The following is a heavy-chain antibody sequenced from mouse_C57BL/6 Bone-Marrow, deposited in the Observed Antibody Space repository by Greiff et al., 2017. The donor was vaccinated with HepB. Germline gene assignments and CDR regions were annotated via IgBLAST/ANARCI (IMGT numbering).Heavy chain of an antibody. CDR3: TPNYYGSSPYAMDY. CDR1: GFNIKDDY. Sequence: EVQLQQSGAELVRPGASVKLSCTASGFNIKDDYMHWVKQRPEQGLEWIGWIDPENGDTEYASKFQGKATITADTSSNTAYLQLSSLTSEDAAVYYCTPNYYGSSPYAMDYWGQGTSDTVSS. V-gene: IGHV14-4*01. CDR2: IDPENGDT. J-gene: IGHJ4*01. D-gene: IGHD1-1*01.